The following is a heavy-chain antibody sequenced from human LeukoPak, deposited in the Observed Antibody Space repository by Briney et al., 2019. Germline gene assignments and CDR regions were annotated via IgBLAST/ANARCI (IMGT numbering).Heavy chain of an antibody. J-gene: IGHJ4*02. V-gene: IGHV4-38-2*01. CDR2: IYHTGSA. CDR1: GYSFTSGHY. Sequence: SETLSLTCPVSGYSFTSGHYWGWIRQPPGKGLEWIANIYHTGSAHYNPSLKSRVTISVDTSKNQFSLKLSSVTAADTAVYYCARYCTSTTCILRGFDYWGQGTLVTVSS. D-gene: IGHD2-2*01. CDR3: ARYCTSTTCILRGFDY.